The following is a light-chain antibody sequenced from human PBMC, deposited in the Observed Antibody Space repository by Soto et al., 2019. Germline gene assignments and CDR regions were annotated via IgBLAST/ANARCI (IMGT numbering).Light chain of an antibody. J-gene: IGKJ1*01. CDR1: QNINTY. Sequence: DIQMTQSPSSLSPAAGDRVTITCRASQNINTYLNWYQQKPGTAPKLLIYAASSLESGVPSRFSSRGSGTEFTLTISSLQPEDVATYYCQQSYNIPTFGQGTKVEVK. CDR2: AAS. CDR3: QQSYNIPT. V-gene: IGKV1-39*01.